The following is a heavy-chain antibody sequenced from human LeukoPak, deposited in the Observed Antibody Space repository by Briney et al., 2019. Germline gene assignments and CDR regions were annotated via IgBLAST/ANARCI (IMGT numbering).Heavy chain of an antibody. D-gene: IGHD1-1*01. CDR1: GSSISSYY. V-gene: IGHV4-4*07. CDR2: IYTSGST. CDR3: AREEYNWNDVGWFDP. Sequence: SETLSLTCTVSGSSISSYYWSWIRQPAGKGLEGIGRIYTSGSTNYNPSLKSRVTMSVDTSKNQFSLKLSSVTAADTAVYYCAREEYNWNDVGWFDPWGQGTLVTVSS. J-gene: IGHJ5*02.